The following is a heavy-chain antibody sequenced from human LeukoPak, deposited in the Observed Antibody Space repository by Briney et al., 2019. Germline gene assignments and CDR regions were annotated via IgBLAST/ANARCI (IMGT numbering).Heavy chain of an antibody. CDR1: GFIFSDYS. J-gene: IGHJ4*02. CDR2: ISSGSSYI. D-gene: IGHD1-1*01. V-gene: IGHV3-21*01. CDR3: ARDWKTNSFDY. Sequence: GGSLRLSCAASGFIFSDYSMNWVRQAPGKGLEGVSSISSGSSYIYYADSVKGRFTISRDISKNTLYLQMDSQRAEDTAIYYCARDWKTNSFDYWGQGTLVTVSS.